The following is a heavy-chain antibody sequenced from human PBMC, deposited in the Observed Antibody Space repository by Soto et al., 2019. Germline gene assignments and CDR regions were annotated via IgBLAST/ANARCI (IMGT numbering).Heavy chain of an antibody. D-gene: IGHD3-16*01. CDR3: ATTLGDNNAY. J-gene: IGHJ4*02. CDR2: ISPEGDYT. Sequence: GYLRLSCAASGFTFSYSWMHWVRQAPGKGLVWVSRISPEGDYTTYADSVRGRFTMSRDNAKNTLILHMINLRAEDTALYFCATTLGDNNAYWGQGTLVTVSS. CDR1: GFTFSYSW. V-gene: IGHV3-74*03.